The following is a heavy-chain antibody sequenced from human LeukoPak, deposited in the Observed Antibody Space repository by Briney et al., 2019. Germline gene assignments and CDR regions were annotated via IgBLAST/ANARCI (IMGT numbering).Heavy chain of an antibody. CDR3: AKDQSESLGLGSFDY. Sequence: PGGSLRLSCAASGFTFDDYAMHWVRQAPGKGLEWVSGISWNSGSIGYADSVKGRFTISRDNAKNSLYLQMNSLRAEDTALYYCAKDQSESLGLGSFDYWGQGTLVTVSS. V-gene: IGHV3-9*01. J-gene: IGHJ4*02. CDR1: GFTFDDYA. D-gene: IGHD5-18*01. CDR2: ISWNSGSI.